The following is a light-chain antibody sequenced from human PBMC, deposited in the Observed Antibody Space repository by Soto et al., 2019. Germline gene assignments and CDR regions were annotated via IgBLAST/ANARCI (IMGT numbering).Light chain of an antibody. Sequence: DIQMTQSPSSVSASVGDRVTITCRASQGINTWLVWYQQKPGRAPQLLIYTASTLQSGVPSRFRGSGSGTDFTLTISSLQPEDFATYYCQQTNSFPLTFGGGTKVEIK. J-gene: IGKJ4*01. CDR3: QQTNSFPLT. V-gene: IGKV1-12*01. CDR1: QGINTW. CDR2: TAS.